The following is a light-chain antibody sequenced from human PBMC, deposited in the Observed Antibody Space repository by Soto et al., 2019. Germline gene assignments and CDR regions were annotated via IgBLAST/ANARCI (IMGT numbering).Light chain of an antibody. V-gene: IGKV1-5*03. Sequence: DIQMTQSPSTLSASVGDRVTITCRASQSVSTWLAWYQQKPEKAPKLLICKASSLESGVPSRFSGSGSGTEFTLTINSLQPDDFATYYCQQYDTYPWTFGQGTKVEIK. CDR3: QQYDTYPWT. CDR2: KAS. CDR1: QSVSTW. J-gene: IGKJ1*01.